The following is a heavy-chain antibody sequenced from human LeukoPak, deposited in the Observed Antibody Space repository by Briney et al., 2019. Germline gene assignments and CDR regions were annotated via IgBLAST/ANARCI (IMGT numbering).Heavy chain of an antibody. J-gene: IGHJ4*02. CDR3: ARDRQDDFWSAYYDY. V-gene: IGHV3-7*01. CDR1: GFTFSNYW. Sequence: GGSLRLSCAASGFTFSNYWMSWVRQAPGKGLEWVANIKQDGNEKYYVDSVKGRFTISRDNAKNSLYLQMNSLRAEDTAVYYCARDRQDDFWSAYYDYWGQGTLVTVSS. D-gene: IGHD3-3*01. CDR2: IKQDGNEK.